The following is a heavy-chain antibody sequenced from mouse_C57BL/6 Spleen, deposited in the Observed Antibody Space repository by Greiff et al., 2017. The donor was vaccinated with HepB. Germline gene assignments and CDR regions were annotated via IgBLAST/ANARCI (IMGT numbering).Heavy chain of an antibody. CDR3: ARDDLVFAY. D-gene: IGHD2-4*01. J-gene: IGHJ3*01. CDR2: ISDGGSYT. V-gene: IGHV5-4*01. CDR1: GFTFSSYA. Sequence: EVKLVESGGGLVKPGGSLKLSCAASGFTFSSYAMSWVRQTPEKRLEWVATISDGGSYTYYPDNVKGRFTISRDNAKNNLYLQMSHLKSEDTAMYYCARDDLVFAYWGQGTLVTVSA.